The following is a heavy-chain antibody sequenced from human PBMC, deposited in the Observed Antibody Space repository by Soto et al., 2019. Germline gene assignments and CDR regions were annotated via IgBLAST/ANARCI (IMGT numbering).Heavy chain of an antibody. J-gene: IGHJ4*02. CDR2: GRDKTKSFTT. CDR3: ARPCTTDCTHDFDY. CDR1: GFTFSSYN. D-gene: IGHD2-8*01. Sequence: GGSLRLACAASGFTFSSYNMNWVRQAPGKGLEWVGRGRDKTKSFTTEYAASVKGRFTISRDDSKNSLYLQMNSLKTEDTAVNYCARPCTTDCTHDFDYWGQGTLVTVSS. V-gene: IGHV3-72*01.